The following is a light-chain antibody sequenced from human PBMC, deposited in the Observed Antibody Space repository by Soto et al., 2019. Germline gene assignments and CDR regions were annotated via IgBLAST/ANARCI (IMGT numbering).Light chain of an antibody. Sequence: TQSPSSLSASTGDRVTITCRASQSVSSYLAWYQQKPGQAPRLLIYDASNRATGIPARFSGSGSGTDFTLTISSLEPEDFAVYYCQQRSNWPPWTFGQGTKVEIK. CDR2: DAS. V-gene: IGKV3-11*01. CDR3: QQRSNWPPWT. J-gene: IGKJ1*01. CDR1: QSVSSY.